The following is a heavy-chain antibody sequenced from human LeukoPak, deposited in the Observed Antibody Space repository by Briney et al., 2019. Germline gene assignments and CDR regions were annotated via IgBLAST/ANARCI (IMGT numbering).Heavy chain of an antibody. Sequence: SVKVSCKASGGTFSSYAISWVRQAPGQGLEWMGGIIPIFGTANYAQKFQGRVTITADKSTSTACMELSSLRSEDTAVYYCARRGSIAARPGYYYMDVWGKGTTVTVSS. CDR3: ARRGSIAARPGYYYMDV. V-gene: IGHV1-69*06. CDR1: GGTFSSYA. D-gene: IGHD6-6*01. J-gene: IGHJ6*03. CDR2: IIPIFGTA.